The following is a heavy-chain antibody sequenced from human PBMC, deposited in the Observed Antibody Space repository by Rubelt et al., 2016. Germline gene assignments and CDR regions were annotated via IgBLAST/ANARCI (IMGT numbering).Heavy chain of an antibody. V-gene: IGHV4-34*01. CDR2: INHSGST. Sequence: QVQLQQWGAGLLKPSETLSLTCAVYGGSFSGYYWSWIRQPPGKGLEWIGEINHSGSTNYNPSLKSRFTISVDTSKNQFSLKLSSVTAADTAVYYCARDRVGATLPRAFDIWGQGTMVTVSS. D-gene: IGHD1-26*01. CDR3: ARDRVGATLPRAFDI. CDR1: GGSFSGYY. J-gene: IGHJ3*02.